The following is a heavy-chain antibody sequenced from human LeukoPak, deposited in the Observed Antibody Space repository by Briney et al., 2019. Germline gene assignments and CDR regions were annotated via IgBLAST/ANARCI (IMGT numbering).Heavy chain of an antibody. CDR1: GFAFSTYG. D-gene: IGHD3-9*01. CDR2: ISYDGSNE. V-gene: IGHV3-30*18. Sequence: GRSLRLSCAASGFAFSTYGMHWVRQAPGKGLEWVALISYDGSNEYYADSVKGRFTISRDNSKNTLYLQMNSLRTEDTAVYYCAKDPSYGILTGYFHYWGQGTLVTVSS. CDR3: AKDPSYGILTGYFHY. J-gene: IGHJ4*02.